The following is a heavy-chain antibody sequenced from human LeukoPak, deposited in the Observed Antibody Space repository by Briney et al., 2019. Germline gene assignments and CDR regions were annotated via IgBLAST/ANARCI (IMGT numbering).Heavy chain of an antibody. CDR2: ISGSGGNT. D-gene: IGHD7-27*01. Sequence: PGGSLRLSCAASGFTFSSYAMSWVRQAPGEGLEWVSGISGSGGNTYYADSVKGRFTISRDESKNTLYLQMNSLRAEDTAVYYCAKVANWGHWYFDLWGRGTLVTVSS. J-gene: IGHJ2*01. CDR1: GFTFSSYA. CDR3: AKVANWGHWYFDL. V-gene: IGHV3-23*01.